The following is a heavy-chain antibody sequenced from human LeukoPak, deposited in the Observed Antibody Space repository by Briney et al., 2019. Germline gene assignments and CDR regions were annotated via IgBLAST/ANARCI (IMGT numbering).Heavy chain of an antibody. CDR2: IYTSGST. Sequence: PSETLSLTCTVSGGSISSYYWSWIRQPAGKGLEWIGRIYTSGSTNYNPSLKSRVTMSVDTSKNQFSLKLSSVTAADTAVYYCAREQQPNYYYYYYYMGVWGKGTTVTVSS. CDR1: GGSISSYY. D-gene: IGHD6-13*01. V-gene: IGHV4-4*07. CDR3: AREQQPNYYYYYYYMGV. J-gene: IGHJ6*03.